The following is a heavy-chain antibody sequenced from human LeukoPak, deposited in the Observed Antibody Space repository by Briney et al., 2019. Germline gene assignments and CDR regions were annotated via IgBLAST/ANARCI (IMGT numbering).Heavy chain of an antibody. D-gene: IGHD3-10*01. CDR2: IGTAGDT. J-gene: IGHJ5*02. CDR1: GFTFSNYA. CDR3: ARATHYYGPFDP. Sequence: PGGSLRLSCAASGFTFSNYAMHWVRQATGKGLEWVSAIGTAGDTYYPGSVKGRFTISRENAKNSLYLQMNSLRAGDTAVYYCARATHYYGPFDPWGQGTLVTVSS. V-gene: IGHV3-13*01.